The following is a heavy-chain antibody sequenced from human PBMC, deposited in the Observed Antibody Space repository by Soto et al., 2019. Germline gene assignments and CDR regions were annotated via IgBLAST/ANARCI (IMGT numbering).Heavy chain of an antibody. Sequence: GASVKVSCKASGGTFSSYTISWVRQAPGQGLEWMGRIIPILGIANYAQKFQGRVTITADKSTSTAYMELRSLRSDDTAVYYCARERCSSTSCRYGMNWFDPWGQGTLVTVSS. D-gene: IGHD2-2*01. CDR2: IIPILGIA. CDR3: ARERCSSTSCRYGMNWFDP. V-gene: IGHV1-69*04. CDR1: GGTFSSYT. J-gene: IGHJ5*02.